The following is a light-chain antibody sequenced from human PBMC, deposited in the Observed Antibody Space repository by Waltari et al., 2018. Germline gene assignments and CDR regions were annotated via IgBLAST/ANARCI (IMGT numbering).Light chain of an antibody. CDR1: SRDVGSYNL. CDR2: EDS. V-gene: IGLV2-23*01. Sequence: QSALTQPASVSGSPGQSITISCTATSRDVGSYNLVSWYQQHPGKAPKLMIYEDSKRPSGVSNRFSGSKSGNTASLTISGLQAEDEANYYCCSYAGSSIWVFGGGTELTVL. J-gene: IGLJ3*02. CDR3: CSYAGSSIWV.